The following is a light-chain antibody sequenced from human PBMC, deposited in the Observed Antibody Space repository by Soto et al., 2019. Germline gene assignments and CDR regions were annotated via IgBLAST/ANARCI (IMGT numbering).Light chain of an antibody. V-gene: IGKV3-15*01. CDR2: GAS. J-gene: IGKJ5*01. CDR1: QSVRNN. CDR3: QQYNNWPPVT. Sequence: EIAMTQSPVTLSVSPGERVTLSCRASQSVRNNLAWYQQKSGQAPRLLIYGASTRVTGIPARFSGSGSGTEFTLTISSLQSEDFAIYYCQQYNNWPPVTFGQGTRLDIK.